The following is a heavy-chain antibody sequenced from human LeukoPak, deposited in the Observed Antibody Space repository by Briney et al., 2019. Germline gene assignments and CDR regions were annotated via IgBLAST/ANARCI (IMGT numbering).Heavy chain of an antibody. CDR2: ISSSSYI. V-gene: IGHV3-21*01. CDR3: ARAFSGSGSYYSEMLYYYYYMDV. D-gene: IGHD3-10*01. J-gene: IGHJ6*03. Sequence: GGSLRLSCAASGFTFSSYSMNWVRQAPGKGLEWVSSISSSSYIYYADSVKGRFTISRDNAKNSLYLQMNSLRAEDTAVYYCARAFSGSGSYYSEMLYYYYYMDVWGKGTTVTVSS. CDR1: GFTFSSYS.